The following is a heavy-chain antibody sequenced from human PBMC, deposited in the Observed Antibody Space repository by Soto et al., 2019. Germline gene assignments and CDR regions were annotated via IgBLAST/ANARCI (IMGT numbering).Heavy chain of an antibody. CDR2: ISWDGGST. D-gene: IGHD2-2*01. CDR3: AKDIFDCSSTSCYYYGMDV. V-gene: IGHV3-43D*03. Sequence: GGSLRLSCAASGFTFDDYAMHWVRQAPGKGLEWVSLISWDGGSTYYADSVKGRFTISRDNSKNSLYLQMNSLRAEDTALYDCAKDIFDCSSTSCYYYGMDVWGQGTTVTVSS. CDR1: GFTFDDYA. J-gene: IGHJ6*02.